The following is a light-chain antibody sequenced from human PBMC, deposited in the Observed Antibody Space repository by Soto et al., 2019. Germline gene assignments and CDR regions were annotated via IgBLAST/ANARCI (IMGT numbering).Light chain of an antibody. CDR2: KAS. V-gene: IGKV1-5*03. CDR3: PQYNSYSGYT. CDR1: ESISSW. J-gene: IGKJ2*01. Sequence: DGQMTQSPSTLSASVGDRVTITCRARESISSWLAWYQQKPGKAPKLLIYKASSLESGVPSRFSRRGSGTEFTLTIRSLQPDDFAPYYCPQYNSYSGYTFGQGNKLEIK.